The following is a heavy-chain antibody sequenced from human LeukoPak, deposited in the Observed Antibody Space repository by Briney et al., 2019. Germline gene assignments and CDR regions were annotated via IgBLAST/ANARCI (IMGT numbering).Heavy chain of an antibody. D-gene: IGHD3-10*01. V-gene: IGHV1-69*01. Sequence: SVKVSCKASGGTFSSYAISWVRQAPGQGLEWMGGIIPIFGTADYAQKFQGRTADESTSTAYMELSSLRSEDTAVYYCARELPAGYYGSGSYPAFDIWGQGTMVTVSS. J-gene: IGHJ3*02. CDR3: ARELPAGYYGSGSYPAFDI. CDR2: IIPIFGTA. CDR1: GGTFSSYA.